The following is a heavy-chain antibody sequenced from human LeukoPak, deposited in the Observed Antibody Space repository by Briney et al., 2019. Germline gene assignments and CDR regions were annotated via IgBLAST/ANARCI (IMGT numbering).Heavy chain of an antibody. CDR1: DGSISSYY. CDR3: ARHVYQWPHYFDY. D-gene: IGHD6-19*01. CDR2: IHYSGST. V-gene: IGHV4-59*01. J-gene: IGHJ4*02. Sequence: SETLSLTCSISDGSISSYYWNWIRQSPGKGLEWIGHIHYSGSTHYNPSLQSRVSISIDTSKNHFSLKLRSVTAVDTAVYYCARHVYQWPHYFDYWGQGILVTVSS.